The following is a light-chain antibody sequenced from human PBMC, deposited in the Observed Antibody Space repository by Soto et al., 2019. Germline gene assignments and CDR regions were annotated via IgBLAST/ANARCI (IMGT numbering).Light chain of an antibody. V-gene: IGKV3-20*01. CDR3: QQYGSSPT. CDR1: QSVSSNY. CDR2: DVS. Sequence: EIGLTQSPGTLSLSPGERATLSCRSSQSVSSNYLAWYQQKPDQAPRLVIYDVSGRATGIPDRFSGSGSGTDFTLTISRLEPEDFAVYYCQQYGSSPTFGQGTKVEI. J-gene: IGKJ1*01.